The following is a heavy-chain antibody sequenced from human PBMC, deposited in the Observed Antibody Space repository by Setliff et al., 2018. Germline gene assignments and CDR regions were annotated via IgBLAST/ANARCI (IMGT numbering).Heavy chain of an antibody. D-gene: IGHD7-27*01. Sequence: ASVKVSCKASGYTFTTYGISWVRQAPGQGLEWMGWIGARNVKTNYAQKFQDRVTMTTDTSTSTGYMELRSLTSDDTAVYYCARRWETGDQDAYDIWGQGTMVT. V-gene: IGHV1-18*04. CDR1: GYTFTTYG. CDR3: ARRWETGDQDAYDI. J-gene: IGHJ3*02. CDR2: IGARNVKT.